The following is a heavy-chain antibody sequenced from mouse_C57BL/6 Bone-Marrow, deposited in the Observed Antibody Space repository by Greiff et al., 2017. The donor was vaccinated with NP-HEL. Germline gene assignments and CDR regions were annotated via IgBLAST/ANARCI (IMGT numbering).Heavy chain of an antibody. D-gene: IGHD2-3*01. V-gene: IGHV1-4*01. J-gene: IGHJ2*01. CDR1: GYTFTSYT. Sequence: VQLVESGAELARPGASVKMSCKASGYTFTSYTMHWVKQRPGQGLEWIGYINPSSGYTKYNQKFKDKATLTADKSSSTAYMQLSSLTSEDSAVYYCARWGYDGYYGVDYWGQGTTLTVSS. CDR2: INPSSGYT. CDR3: ARWGYDGYYGVDY.